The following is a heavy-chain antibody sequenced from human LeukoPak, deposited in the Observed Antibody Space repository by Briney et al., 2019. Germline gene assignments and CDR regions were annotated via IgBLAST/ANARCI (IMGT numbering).Heavy chain of an antibody. CDR3: ASRYCSGASCYSY. CDR2: IYSGGNT. CDR1: GFTVSSNY. J-gene: IGHJ4*02. V-gene: IGHV3-53*01. D-gene: IGHD2-15*01. Sequence: QSGGSLRLSCAASGFTVSSNYMTWVRQAPGKGWDWVSGIYSGGNTYYADSVKGRFTISRDNSKNTLYLQMNSLRAEDTALYYCASRYCSGASCYSYWGQGTLVTVSS.